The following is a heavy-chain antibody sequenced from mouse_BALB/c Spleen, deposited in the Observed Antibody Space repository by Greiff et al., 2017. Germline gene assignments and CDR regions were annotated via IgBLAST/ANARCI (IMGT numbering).Heavy chain of an antibody. CDR2: ISDGGSYT. CDR1: GFTFSDYY. CDR3: ARATARTLYAMDY. Sequence: EVMLVESGGGLVKPGGSLKLSCAASGFTFSDYYMYWVRQTPEKRLEWVATISDGGSYTYYPDSVKGRFTISRDNAKNNLYLQMSSLKSEDTAMYYCARATARTLYAMDYWGQGTSVTVSS. J-gene: IGHJ4*01. V-gene: IGHV5-4*02. D-gene: IGHD3-2*01.